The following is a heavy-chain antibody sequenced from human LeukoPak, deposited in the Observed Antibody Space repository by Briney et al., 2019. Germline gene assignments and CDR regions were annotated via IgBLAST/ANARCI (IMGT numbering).Heavy chain of an antibody. V-gene: IGHV4-4*07. CDR3: ARDRNWNYGYYFDY. CDR2: IYTSGST. J-gene: IGHJ4*02. Sequence: SETLSLTRTVSGGSISSYYWSWIRQPAGKGLEWIGRIYTSGSTNYNPSLKSRVTMSVDTSKNQFSLKLSSVTAADTAVYYCARDRNWNYGYYFDYWGQGTLVTVSS. CDR1: GGSISSYY. D-gene: IGHD1-7*01.